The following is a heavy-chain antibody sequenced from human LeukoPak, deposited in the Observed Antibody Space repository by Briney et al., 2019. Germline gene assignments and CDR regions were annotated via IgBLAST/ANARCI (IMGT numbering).Heavy chain of an antibody. D-gene: IGHD5-18*01. V-gene: IGHV3-33*08. Sequence: PGGSLRLSCAASGFTFSSYGMHWVRQAPGKGLEWVAVIWYDGSNKYYADSVKGRFTISRDNSKNTLYLQMNSLRAEDTAVYYCARDRQGPGYSYVEYYFDYWGQGTLVTVSS. J-gene: IGHJ4*02. CDR3: ARDRQGPGYSYVEYYFDY. CDR1: GFTFSSYG. CDR2: IWYDGSNK.